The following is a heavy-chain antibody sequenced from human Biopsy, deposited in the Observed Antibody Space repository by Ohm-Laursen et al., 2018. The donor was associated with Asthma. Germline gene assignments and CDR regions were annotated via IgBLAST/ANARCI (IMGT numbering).Heavy chain of an antibody. D-gene: IGHD3-22*01. CDR2: ISWNSGNI. V-gene: IGHV3-9*01. Sequence: SLRLSCSASGFSFDDCAMHWVRQAPGKGLEWVSSISWNSGNIDYAVSVKGRFTISRDNAKNSLYLQMQSLRPEDTAFYYCAKSADYYDSTDYLDFWGRGSLVTVSS. CDR3: AKSADYYDSTDYLDF. CDR1: GFSFDDCA. J-gene: IGHJ4*01.